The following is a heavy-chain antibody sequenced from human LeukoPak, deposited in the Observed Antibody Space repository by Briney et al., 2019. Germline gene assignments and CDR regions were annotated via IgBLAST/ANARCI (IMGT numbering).Heavy chain of an antibody. Sequence: GGSLRLSCTGSGLTFSSYAMGWVRQAPGKGLEWVSTISGSGGDTYYADSVKGRFTISRDNSKNTLYLQLNSLRVEDTAVYYCAKNSHYDYIWGATHWGQGTLLAVSS. CDR3: AKNSHYDYIWGATH. V-gene: IGHV3-23*01. D-gene: IGHD3-16*01. J-gene: IGHJ4*02. CDR1: GLTFSSYA. CDR2: ISGSGGDT.